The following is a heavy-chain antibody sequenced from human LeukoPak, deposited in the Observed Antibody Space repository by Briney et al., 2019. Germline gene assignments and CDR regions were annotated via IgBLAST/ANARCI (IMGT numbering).Heavy chain of an antibody. D-gene: IGHD5-24*01. CDR2: IYHSGST. CDR1: GGSISSSNW. CDR3: ARHSREGATIGPYYFDY. V-gene: IGHV4-4*02. Sequence: SETLSLTCAVSGGSISSSNWWSWVRQPPGKGLEWIGEIYHSGSTNYNPSLKSRVTISVDKSKNQFSLKLSSVTAADTAVYYCARHSREGATIGPYYFDYWGQGTLVTVSS. J-gene: IGHJ4*02.